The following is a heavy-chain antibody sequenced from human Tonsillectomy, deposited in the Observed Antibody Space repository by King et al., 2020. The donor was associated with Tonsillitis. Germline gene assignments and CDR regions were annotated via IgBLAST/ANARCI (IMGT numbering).Heavy chain of an antibody. J-gene: IGHJ4*02. Sequence: VQLVESGGGLVQPGGSLRLPCAASGFTFSSYWMSWVRQTPGKGLEWVANINEEGSEQSYVDSVKGRFTISRDNAKNSLYLQMNSLRDEDTAVYYCTRDPAPWGWWGQGTLVTVSS. V-gene: IGHV3-7*01. CDR2: INEEGSEQ. CDR1: GFTFSSYW. D-gene: IGHD3-16*01. CDR3: TRDPAPWGW.